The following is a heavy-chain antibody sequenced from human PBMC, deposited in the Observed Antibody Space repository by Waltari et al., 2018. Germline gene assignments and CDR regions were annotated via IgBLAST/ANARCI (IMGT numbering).Heavy chain of an antibody. Sequence: EVQLVESGGGLVQPGGSLRLSCAASGLTFGSYWMSWVRQAPGKGLEWVANIQEDGSEKNYVDSVKGRFTIARDNAKNSLYLQMNSLRAEDTAVYFCARDNSSSWYFFDYWGQGTVVTVSS. CDR2: IQEDGSEK. CDR3: ARDNSSSWYFFDY. D-gene: IGHD6-13*01. J-gene: IGHJ4*02. V-gene: IGHV3-7*01. CDR1: GLTFGSYW.